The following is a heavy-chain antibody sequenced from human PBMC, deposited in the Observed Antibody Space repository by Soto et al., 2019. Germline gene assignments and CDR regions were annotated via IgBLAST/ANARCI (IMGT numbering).Heavy chain of an antibody. CDR1: GGTISTFG. CDR3: ARTAPMDAGDKYYYDF. CDR2: IIPFFGTA. J-gene: IGHJ4*02. V-gene: IGHV1-69*13. D-gene: IGHD3-16*01. Sequence: SVKVSCKTSGGTISTFGISWVRQAPGQGLEWMGGIIPFFGTAECSQKFEDRITITADESTNTVYMDLRSLTSEDTAIYYCARTAPMDAGDKYYYDFWGQGALVTAPQ.